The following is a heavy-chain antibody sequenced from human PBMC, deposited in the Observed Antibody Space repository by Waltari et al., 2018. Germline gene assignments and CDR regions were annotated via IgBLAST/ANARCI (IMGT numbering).Heavy chain of an antibody. V-gene: IGHV3-48*01. CDR3: ARAATYGYDY. D-gene: IGHD5-18*01. J-gene: IGHJ4*02. CDR1: GFTFSSYS. Sequence: EVQLVESGGGLVQPGGSLRLSCAASGFTFSSYSMNWVSQAPGKVLEWVSFISSSSSTIYYADSVKGRFTISRDNSKSALYLQMNSLRAEDTAVYYCARAATYGYDYWGQGTLVTVSS. CDR2: ISSSSSTI.